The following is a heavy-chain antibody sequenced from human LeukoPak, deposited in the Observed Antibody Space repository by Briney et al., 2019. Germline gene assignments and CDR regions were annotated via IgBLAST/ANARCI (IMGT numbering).Heavy chain of an antibody. J-gene: IGHJ4*02. V-gene: IGHV1-2*06. CDR2: INPKNGDT. CDR3: ARDYRFIVGATTGDY. CDR1: GYTFTAYY. Sequence: ASVKVSCKASGYTFTAYYIHWVRQAPGQGLEWMGRINPKNGDTNYAQKFQDRVTMTRDTSMSAAYMEISRLTYDDTAVYYCARDYRFIVGATTGDYWGQGTLVTVSS. D-gene: IGHD1-26*01.